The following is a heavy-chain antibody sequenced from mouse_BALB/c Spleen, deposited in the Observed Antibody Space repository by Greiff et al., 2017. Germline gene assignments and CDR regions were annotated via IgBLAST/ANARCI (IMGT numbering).Heavy chain of an antibody. Sequence: VKLMESGAELMKPGASVKISCKATGYTFSSYWIEWVKQRPGHGLEWIGEILPGSGSTNYNEKFKGKATFTADTSSNTAYMQLSSLTSEDSAVYYCARCRGDGYYVEAMDYWGQGTSVTVSS. CDR2: ILPGSGST. CDR1: GYTFSSYW. V-gene: IGHV1-9*01. CDR3: ARCRGDGYYVEAMDY. J-gene: IGHJ4*01. D-gene: IGHD2-3*01.